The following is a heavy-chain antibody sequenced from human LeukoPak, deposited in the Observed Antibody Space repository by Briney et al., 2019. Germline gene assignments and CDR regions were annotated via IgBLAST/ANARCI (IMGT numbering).Heavy chain of an antibody. CDR2: IYYSGST. CDR1: GFTFSSYA. D-gene: IGHD1-1*01. V-gene: IGHV4-30-4*08. Sequence: LRLSCAASGFTFSSYAMSWIRQPPGKGLEWIGYIYYSGSTYYNPSLKSRVTISVDTSKNQFSLKLSSVTAADTAVYYCARSNWNDVGDYWGQGTLVTVSS. CDR3: ARSNWNDVGDY. J-gene: IGHJ4*02.